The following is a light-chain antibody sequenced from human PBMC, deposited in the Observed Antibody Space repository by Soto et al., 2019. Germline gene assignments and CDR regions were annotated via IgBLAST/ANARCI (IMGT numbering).Light chain of an antibody. CDR3: FSYTSSGTHV. J-gene: IGLJ1*01. V-gene: IGLV2-14*01. CDR2: EVS. CDR1: SSDVGNYKY. Sequence: QSALTQPASVSGAPGQSITISCTGTSSDVGNYKYVSWYQQPPGKAPKLMIYEVSNRPSGVSHRFSGSKSGNTASLTISGLQAEDETDYYCFSYTSSGTHVFGTGTKVTVL.